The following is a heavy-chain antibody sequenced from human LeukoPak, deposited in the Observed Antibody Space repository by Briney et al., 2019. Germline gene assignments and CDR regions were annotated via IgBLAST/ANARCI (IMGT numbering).Heavy chain of an antibody. J-gene: IGHJ6*02. V-gene: IGHV3-30-3*01. CDR2: ISYDGSYT. Sequence: GRSLRLSCAASGFTFSNYTMHGVRQAPGEGLEWVAVISYDGSYTYSADCVKGRFTISRDNAKNSLYLQMSSLRDEDTAVYYCARANGMDVWGQGTTVTVSS. CDR3: ARANGMDV. CDR1: GFTFSNYT.